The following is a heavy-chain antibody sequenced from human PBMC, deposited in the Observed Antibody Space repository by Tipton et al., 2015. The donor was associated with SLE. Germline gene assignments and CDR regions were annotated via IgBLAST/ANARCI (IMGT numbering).Heavy chain of an antibody. D-gene: IGHD4-17*01. CDR2: NYYSGST. Sequence: TLSLTCTVSGGSISSYYWSWIRQPPGKGLEWIGYNYYSGSTNYNPSLKSRVTISIDTSKNLFSLLLTFVTAADTAVYYCARLSYYGDYFDYWGQGSLVTVSS. CDR1: GGSISSYY. CDR3: ARLSYYGDYFDY. V-gene: IGHV4-59*12. J-gene: IGHJ4*02.